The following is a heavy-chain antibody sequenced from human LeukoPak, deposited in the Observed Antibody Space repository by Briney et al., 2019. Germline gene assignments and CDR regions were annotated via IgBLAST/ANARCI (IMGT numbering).Heavy chain of an antibody. Sequence: GRSLRLSCAASGFTFSSYGMHWVRQAPSKGLEWVAVISYDGSNKYYADSVKGRFTISRDNSKNTLYLQMNSLRAEDTAVYYCAKDRISQGSGSYYSLGLGYWGQGTLVTVSS. V-gene: IGHV3-30*18. J-gene: IGHJ4*02. CDR1: GFTFSSYG. D-gene: IGHD3-10*01. CDR2: ISYDGSNK. CDR3: AKDRISQGSGSYYSLGLGY.